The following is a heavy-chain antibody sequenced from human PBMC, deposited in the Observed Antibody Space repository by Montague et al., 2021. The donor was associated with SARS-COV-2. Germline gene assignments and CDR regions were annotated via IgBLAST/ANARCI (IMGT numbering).Heavy chain of an antibody. V-gene: IGHV4-34*01. J-gene: IGHJ6*02. D-gene: IGHD3-10*01. Sequence: SETLSLTCTVSGGSISSNNWSRFRHPPGKELVWFGENNHSGSTNYNPSLKSRVTISVDTSKNQYSLKLRSVTAADTAVYYCARVRYYGSGTSLGMDVWGQGTTVTVSS. CDR1: GGSISSNN. CDR3: ARVRYYGSGTSLGMDV. CDR2: NNHSGST.